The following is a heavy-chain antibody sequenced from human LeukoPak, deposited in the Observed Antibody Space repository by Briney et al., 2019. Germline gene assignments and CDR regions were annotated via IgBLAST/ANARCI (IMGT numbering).Heavy chain of an antibody. J-gene: IGHJ4*02. Sequence: GGSLRLSCAVSGLTFSSQAMHWVRQAPGKGLEWVAAISQDGSDRHYTDSVKGRFTISRDNSRNTLYLQMNSLRAEDTAVYYCVREPGPGYFDYWGQGTLVTVSS. CDR1: GLTFSSQA. V-gene: IGHV3-30-3*01. CDR2: ISQDGSDR. CDR3: VREPGPGYFDY. D-gene: IGHD6-13*01.